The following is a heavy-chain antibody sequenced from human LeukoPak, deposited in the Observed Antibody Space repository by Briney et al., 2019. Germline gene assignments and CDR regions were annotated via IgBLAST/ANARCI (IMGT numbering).Heavy chain of an antibody. Sequence: PGSSLRLSCAASGLTFAKYAMHWLRQAPGKSLEWVAGISKNGGSTDYADSVKGRFTISRDHAEKSLYLQMNSLRLEDTALYYCAKDVNTLVWGAVNYMDVWGQGTTVTVSS. CDR1: GLTFAKYA. D-gene: IGHD3-10*01. CDR3: AKDVNTLVWGAVNYMDV. CDR2: ISKNGGST. J-gene: IGHJ6*03. V-gene: IGHV3-9*01.